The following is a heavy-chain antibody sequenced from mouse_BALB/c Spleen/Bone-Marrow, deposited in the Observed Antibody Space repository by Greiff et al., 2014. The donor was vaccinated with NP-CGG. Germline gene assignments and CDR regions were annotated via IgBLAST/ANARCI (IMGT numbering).Heavy chain of an antibody. CDR3: ASPYGNYDAMDY. CDR2: IYPGDGDT. D-gene: IGHD2-1*01. J-gene: IGHJ4*01. CDR1: GYTFTSYW. Sequence: VQLQQSGAELARPGASVKLSCKASGYTFTSYWMQWVKQRPGQGLQWIGAIYPGDGDTRYTQKFRGKATLTADKSSNTAYMQLSSLISEDSAVYFCASPYGNYDAMDYWGQGTSVTVSS. V-gene: IGHV1-87*01.